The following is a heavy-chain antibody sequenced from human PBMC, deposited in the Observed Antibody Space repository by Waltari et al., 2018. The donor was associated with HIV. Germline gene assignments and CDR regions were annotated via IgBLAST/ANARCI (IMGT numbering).Heavy chain of an antibody. Sequence: LQLQESGPGLVKPSETLSLTCTGPGGSIRSSSYYCGWISQPPGKGLEWIVSIYYSGSTYYNPSLKSRVTISVDTSKNQFSLKLSSVTAADTAVYYCASQSSGYSSSPADSLDYWGQGTLVTVSS. D-gene: IGHD6-13*01. CDR1: GGSIRSSSYY. CDR2: IYYSGST. J-gene: IGHJ4*02. CDR3: ASQSSGYSSSPADSLDY. V-gene: IGHV4-39*01.